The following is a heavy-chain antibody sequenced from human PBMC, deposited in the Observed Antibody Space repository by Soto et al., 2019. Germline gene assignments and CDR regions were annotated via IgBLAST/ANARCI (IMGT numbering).Heavy chain of an antibody. CDR3: ARNGIEYYDSSGWFDP. Sequence: QVQLVQSGAEVKKPGSSVKVSCKASGGTFSSYAISWVRQAPGQGLEWMGGLIPIFGTANYAQKFQGRVTITXXEXTXXAYMELRSLTSEDTAIYYCARNGIEYYDSSGWFDPWGQGTLVTVSS. J-gene: IGHJ5*02. CDR2: LIPIFGTA. CDR1: GGTFSSYA. D-gene: IGHD3-22*01. V-gene: IGHV1-69*05.